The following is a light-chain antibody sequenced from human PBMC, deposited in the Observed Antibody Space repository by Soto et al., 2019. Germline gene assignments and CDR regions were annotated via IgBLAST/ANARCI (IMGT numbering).Light chain of an antibody. V-gene: IGLV1-44*01. Sequence: QSVLTQPPSASGTPGQRVTISCSGSSSNIGRNTVNWYQQLPGTAPKLLIYSNNQRPSGVHDRFSGSKSGTSASLAISGLQSEDEADYYCAAWDDSLKGLVFGGGTKLTVL. CDR1: SSNIGRNT. CDR2: SNN. CDR3: AAWDDSLKGLV. J-gene: IGLJ3*02.